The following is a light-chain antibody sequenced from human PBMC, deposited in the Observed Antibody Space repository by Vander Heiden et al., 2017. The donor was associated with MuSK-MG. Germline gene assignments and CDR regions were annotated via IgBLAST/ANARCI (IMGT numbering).Light chain of an antibody. CDR1: SSDVGGYNY. J-gene: IGLJ2*01. CDR2: DVS. CDR3: SSYTSSSTLDVV. V-gene: IGLV2-14*01. Sequence: QSALTQPASVYESPGQSITISCTGTSSDVGGYNYVSWYQQHPGKAPKLMIYDVSNRLSGVSNRFSGSKSGNTASRTISGLQAEDEADYYCSSYTSSSTLDVVFGGGTKLTVL.